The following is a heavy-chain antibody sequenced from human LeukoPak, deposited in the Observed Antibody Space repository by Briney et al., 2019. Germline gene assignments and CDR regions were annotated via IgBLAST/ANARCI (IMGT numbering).Heavy chain of an antibody. CDR2: ISAYNGNT. D-gene: IGHD3-16*02. V-gene: IGHV1-18*01. J-gene: IGHJ4*02. Sequence: EASVKVSCKASAYTFTSYGISWVRQAPGQGLEWMGWISAYNGNTNYAQKLQGRVTMTTDTSTSTAYMELRSLRSDDTAVYYCARDRVITFGGVIVNDYWGQGTLVTVSS. CDR1: AYTFTSYG. CDR3: ARDRVITFGGVIVNDY.